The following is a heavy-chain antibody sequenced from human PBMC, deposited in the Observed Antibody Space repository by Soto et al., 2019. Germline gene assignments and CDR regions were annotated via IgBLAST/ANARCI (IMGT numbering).Heavy chain of an antibody. J-gene: IGHJ5*02. D-gene: IGHD6-13*01. CDR1: GGSISSGGYY. CDR2: IYYSGST. Sequence: PSETLSLTCTVSGGSISSGGYYWSWIRLHPGKGLEWIGYIYYSGSTYYNPSLKSRVTISVDTSKNQFSLKLSSVTAADTAVYYCARRPLTKAAAGTGAWFDPWGQGTLVTVSS. V-gene: IGHV4-31*03. CDR3: ARRPLTKAAAGTGAWFDP.